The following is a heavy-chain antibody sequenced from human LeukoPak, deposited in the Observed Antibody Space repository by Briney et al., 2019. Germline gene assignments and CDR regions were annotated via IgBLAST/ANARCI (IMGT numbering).Heavy chain of an antibody. V-gene: IGHV1-46*01. D-gene: IGHD2-2*01. CDR1: GYTFTSYY. Sequence: ASVKVSCKASGYTFTSYYMHWVRQAPGQGLEWMGIINPSGGSTSYAQKFQGRVTMTRDMSTSTVYMELSSLRSEDTAVYYCARDRGFAGIVVVPADSHMDVWGKGTTVTVSS. CDR3: ARDRGFAGIVVVPADSHMDV. CDR2: INPSGGST. J-gene: IGHJ6*03.